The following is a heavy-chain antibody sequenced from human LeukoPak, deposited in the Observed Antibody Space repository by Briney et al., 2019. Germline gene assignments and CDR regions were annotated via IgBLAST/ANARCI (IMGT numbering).Heavy chain of an antibody. CDR2: INHSGST. Sequence: SETLSLTCAVYGGSFSGYYWSWIRQPPGKGLEWIGEINHSGSTNYNPSLKSRVTISVDTSKNQFSLKLSSVTAADTAVYYCARGYFGSGSYGLDVWGQGTTVTVSS. V-gene: IGHV4-34*01. CDR1: GGSFSGYY. CDR3: ARGYFGSGSYGLDV. J-gene: IGHJ6*02. D-gene: IGHD3-10*01.